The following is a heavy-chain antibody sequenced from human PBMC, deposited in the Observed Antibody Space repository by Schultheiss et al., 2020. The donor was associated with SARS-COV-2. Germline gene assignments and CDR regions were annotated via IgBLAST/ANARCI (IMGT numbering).Heavy chain of an antibody. CDR1: GGSFSGYY. Sequence: GSLRLSCAVYGGSFSGYYWIWIRQPPGKGLEWIGEINHSGSTNYNPSLKSRVTISVDTSKNQFSLKLSSVTAADTSIYYCARVGATKGTDYWGQGTLVTVSS. CDR2: INHSGST. J-gene: IGHJ4*02. CDR3: ARVGATKGTDY. V-gene: IGHV4-34*01. D-gene: IGHD1-26*01.